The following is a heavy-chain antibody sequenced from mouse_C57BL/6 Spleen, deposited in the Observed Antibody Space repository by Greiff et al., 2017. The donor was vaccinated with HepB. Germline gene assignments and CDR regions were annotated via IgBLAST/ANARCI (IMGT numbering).Heavy chain of an antibody. J-gene: IGHJ4*01. V-gene: IGHV14-1*01. D-gene: IGHD1-1*01. CDR3: TTSITTVVAGDMDY. CDR1: GFNIKDYY. Sequence: VQLKQSGAELVRPGASVKLSCTASGFNIKDYYMHWVKQRPEQGLEWIGRIDPEDGDTEYAPKFQGKATMTADTSSNTAYLQLSSLTSEDTAVYYCTTSITTVVAGDMDYWGQGTSVTVSS. CDR2: IDPEDGDT.